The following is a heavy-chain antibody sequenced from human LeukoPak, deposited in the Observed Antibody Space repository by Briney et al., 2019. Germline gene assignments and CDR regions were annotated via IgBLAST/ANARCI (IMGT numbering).Heavy chain of an antibody. J-gene: IGHJ4*02. Sequence: SETLSLTCNVSGGSIHLNHWSWIRQAAGKGLEWIGLLYTSGATNYNPSLQSRVTMSADTSNNQLSLKVTSVTAADTAVYYCARMGGAGTVVDFWGQGTLVIVSS. D-gene: IGHD1/OR15-1a*01. CDR3: ARMGGAGTVVDF. CDR2: LYTSGAT. V-gene: IGHV4-4*07. CDR1: GGSIHLNH.